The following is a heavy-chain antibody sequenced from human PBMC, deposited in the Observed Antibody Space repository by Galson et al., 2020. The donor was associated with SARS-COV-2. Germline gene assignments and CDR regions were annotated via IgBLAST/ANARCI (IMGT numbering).Heavy chain of an antibody. D-gene: IGHD3-3*01. CDR1: GFSLSSSEVG. J-gene: IGHJ5*02. Sequence: VSGPTLVKPTQTLTLTCTSSGFSLSSSEVGVGWIRQSPGKALEWLAVIYWDDNKRYSPSLKTRLTITKDTSQNQVVLTMTNMDPVDTATYYCAHRPGYGFWSGFYTGDYTWFDPWGQGTLVTVSS. CDR2: IYWDDNK. CDR3: AHRPGYGFWSGFYTGDYTWFDP. V-gene: IGHV2-5*02.